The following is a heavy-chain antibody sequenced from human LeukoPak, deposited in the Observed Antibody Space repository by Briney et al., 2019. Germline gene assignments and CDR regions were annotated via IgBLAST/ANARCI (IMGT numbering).Heavy chain of an antibody. J-gene: IGHJ4*02. V-gene: IGHV1-24*01. D-gene: IGHD3-22*01. Sequence: ASVKVSCKVSGYTLAELSMHWVRQAPGKGLEWMGGFDPEDGGTIYAQKSQGRVTMTEDTSTDTAYMALSSLRSEDTAVYYCATLPTDYYDSSGYLDYWGQGTLVTVSS. CDR3: ATLPTDYYDSSGYLDY. CDR1: GYTLAELS. CDR2: FDPEDGGT.